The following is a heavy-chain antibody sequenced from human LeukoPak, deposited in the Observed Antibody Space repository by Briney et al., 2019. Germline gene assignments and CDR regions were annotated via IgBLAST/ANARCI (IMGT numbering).Heavy chain of an antibody. D-gene: IGHD2-21*02. CDR2: ISWNSGSI. CDR3: AKDSSYCGGDCYSPWVD. J-gene: IGHJ4*02. Sequence: GRSLRPSCAASGFTFDDYAMHWVRQAPGKGLEWVSGISWNSGSIGYADSVKGRFTISRDNAKNSLYLQMNSLRAEDTALYYCAKDSSYCGGDCYSPWVDWGQGTLVTVSS. V-gene: IGHV3-9*01. CDR1: GFTFDDYA.